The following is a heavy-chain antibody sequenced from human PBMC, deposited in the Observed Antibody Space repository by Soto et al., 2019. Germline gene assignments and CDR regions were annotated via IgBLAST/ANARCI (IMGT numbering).Heavy chain of an antibody. CDR2: INHSGST. CDR3: ARASIAGRYSGYRGSYGY. V-gene: IGHV4-34*01. J-gene: IGHJ4*02. Sequence: QVQLQQWGAGLLKPSETLSLTCAVYGGSFSGYYWSWIRQPPGKGLEWIGEINHSGSTNYNPSLKSRVTISVDTSKNQFSLKLSSVTAADTAVYYCARASIAGRYSGYRGSYGYWGQGTLVTVSS. CDR1: GGSFSGYY. D-gene: IGHD5-12*01.